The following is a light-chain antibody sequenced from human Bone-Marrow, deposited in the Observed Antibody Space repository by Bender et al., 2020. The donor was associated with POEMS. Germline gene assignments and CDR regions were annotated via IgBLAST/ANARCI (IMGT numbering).Light chain of an antibody. Sequence: QSVLTQPPSASGTPGQRVTISCSGSSSNIGTNPVNWYQQLPGTSPKLLIYINNQRPSGVPDRFSGSKSGTSASLAISGLRSGDEADYYCAAWDDSLSGRVVFGGGTKLTVL. J-gene: IGLJ2*01. CDR3: AAWDDSLSGRVV. V-gene: IGLV1-47*02. CDR2: INN. CDR1: SSNIGTNP.